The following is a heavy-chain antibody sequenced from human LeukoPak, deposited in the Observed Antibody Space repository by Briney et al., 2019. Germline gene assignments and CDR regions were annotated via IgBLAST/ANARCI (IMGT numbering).Heavy chain of an antibody. Sequence: GGSLRLSCAASGFTVSGNYMGWVRPAPGKGLDWVSVIYSGGSAYYAESVKGRFTISRDSSKNTLHLQMNSLTAEDTAVYYCARGSSLAAVARGFDYWGQATLVTVSS. CDR1: GFTVSGNY. J-gene: IGHJ4*02. CDR3: ARGSSLAAVARGFDY. D-gene: IGHD6-19*01. V-gene: IGHV3-66*02. CDR2: IYSGGSA.